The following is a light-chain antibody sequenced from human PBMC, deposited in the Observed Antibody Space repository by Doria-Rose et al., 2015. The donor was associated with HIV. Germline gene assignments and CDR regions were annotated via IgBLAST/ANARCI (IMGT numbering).Light chain of an antibody. V-gene: IGKV3-20*01. CDR1: QSFSSTY. CDR3: HQYGTSWT. CDR2: DES. Sequence: EIVMTQSPGTLSLSPGERATLSCRASQSFSSTYLAWYQQKPAQAPSLLIYDESTRATGIPDRFSASGSGTDFTLTINRLEPEDFALYYCHQYGTSWTFGQGTKVEI. J-gene: IGKJ1*01.